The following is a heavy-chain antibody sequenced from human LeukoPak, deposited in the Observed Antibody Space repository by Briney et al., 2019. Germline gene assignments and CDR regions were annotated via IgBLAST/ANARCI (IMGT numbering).Heavy chain of an antibody. V-gene: IGHV4-34*01. CDR3: ARGEVGATTPGFDY. CDR2: INHSGST. Sequence: KPSETLSLTCAVYSGSFSGYYWSWIRQPPGKGLEWIGEINHSGSTNYNPSLKSRVTISVDTSKNQFSLKLSSVTAADTAVYYCARGEVGATTPGFDYWGQGTLATVSS. J-gene: IGHJ4*02. CDR1: SGSFSGYY. D-gene: IGHD1-26*01.